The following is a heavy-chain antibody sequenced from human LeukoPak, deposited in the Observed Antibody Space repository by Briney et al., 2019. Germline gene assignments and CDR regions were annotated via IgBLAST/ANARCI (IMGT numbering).Heavy chain of an antibody. Sequence: ASVKVSCKASGGTFSSYTVSWVRRAPGQGLEWMGRIIPILGIANYAQKFQGRVTITADKSTSTAYMELSSLRSEDTAVYHCASGSGSYYGGYYFDYWGQGTLVTVSS. V-gene: IGHV1-69*02. D-gene: IGHD1-26*01. CDR1: GGTFSSYT. J-gene: IGHJ4*02. CDR2: IIPILGIA. CDR3: ASGSGSYYGGYYFDY.